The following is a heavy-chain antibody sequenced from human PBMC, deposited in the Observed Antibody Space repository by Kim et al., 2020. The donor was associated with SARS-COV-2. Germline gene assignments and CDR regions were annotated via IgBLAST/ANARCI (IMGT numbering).Heavy chain of an antibody. V-gene: IGHV3-9*01. CDR3: AKDLYSLARSYYYMDV. Sequence: GGSLRLSCAASGFTFGDYAMHWVRQAPGKGLEWVSGISWNSGSIGYADSVKGRFTISRDNAKNSLYLQMNSLRAEDTALYYCAKDLYSLARSYYYMDVWGKGTTVTVSS. CDR2: ISWNSGSI. D-gene: IGHD5-18*01. J-gene: IGHJ6*03. CDR1: GFTFGDYA.